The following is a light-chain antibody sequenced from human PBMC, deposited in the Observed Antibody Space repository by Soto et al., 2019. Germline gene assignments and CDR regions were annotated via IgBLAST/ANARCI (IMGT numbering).Light chain of an antibody. CDR1: SSNVGGCNY. J-gene: IGLJ1*01. CDR3: CSYAGSYKNV. Sequence: QSALTQPPSVSVSPGQSVTISCTGTSSNVGGCNYVSWYQQHPGKAPKLLIYDISKRPSGVPDRFSGSKSGTPASLTISGLEAEDEADYYCCSYAGSYKNVFGTGTKVTVL. V-gene: IGLV2-11*02. CDR2: DIS.